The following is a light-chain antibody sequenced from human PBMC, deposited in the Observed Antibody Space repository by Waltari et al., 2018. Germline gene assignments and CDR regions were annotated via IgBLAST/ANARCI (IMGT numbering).Light chain of an antibody. J-gene: IGKJ1*01. Sequence: EIVLTQSPATLSVSPGERVTLSCRASQTISSDLVWYQQKPGQAPRLLIYDASTRATDNPVRFSGSGSGTEFTLTISSLQPEDSAVYYCQQYGSSPRTFGQGTKVEIK. V-gene: IGKV3-15*01. CDR1: QTISSD. CDR2: DAS. CDR3: QQYGSSPRT.